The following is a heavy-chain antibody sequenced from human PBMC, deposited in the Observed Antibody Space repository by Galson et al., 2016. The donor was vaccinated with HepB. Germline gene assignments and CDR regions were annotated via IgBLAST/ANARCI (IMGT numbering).Heavy chain of an antibody. CDR2: IWSDGNNK. Sequence: SLRLSCAASGFTFSTYGMHWVRQAPGEGLQWVAVIWSDGNNKYYAESVKGRFTISRDNSKNTLYLQMNSLSAEDTAVYYCASELPYSGDSTGGYFHHWGQGTLVTVSS. V-gene: IGHV3-33*01. CDR1: GFTFSTYG. J-gene: IGHJ1*01. D-gene: IGHD2-21*02. CDR3: ASELPYSGDSTGGYFHH.